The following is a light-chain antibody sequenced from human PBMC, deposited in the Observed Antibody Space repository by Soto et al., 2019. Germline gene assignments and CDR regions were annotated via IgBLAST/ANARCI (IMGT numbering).Light chain of an antibody. CDR2: EVN. CDR3: SSYAGSNNLV. V-gene: IGLV2-8*01. CDR1: SSDVGDYDY. Sequence: QSALTQPPSTSGSPGQSVTISCTGTSSDVGDYDYVSWYQQHPGKAPKLMIYEVNKRPSGVPDRFSGSKSGNTASLTVSGLQAEDEADYHRSSYAGSNNLVFGGGTKLTVL. J-gene: IGLJ2*01.